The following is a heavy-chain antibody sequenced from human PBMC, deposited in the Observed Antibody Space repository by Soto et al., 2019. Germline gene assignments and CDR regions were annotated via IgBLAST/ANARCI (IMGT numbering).Heavy chain of an antibody. J-gene: IGHJ6*02. D-gene: IGHD3-22*01. CDR3: ARDHSLLLQGMDYYYYGMDV. V-gene: IGHV1-3*01. CDR1: GYTFTSYA. CDR2: INAGNGNT. Sequence: ASVKVSCKASGYTFTSYAMHWVRQAPGQRLEWMGWINAGNGNTKYSQKFQGRVTITRDTSASTAYMELSSLRSEDTAVYYCARDHSLLLQGMDYYYYGMDVWGQGTTVTVSS.